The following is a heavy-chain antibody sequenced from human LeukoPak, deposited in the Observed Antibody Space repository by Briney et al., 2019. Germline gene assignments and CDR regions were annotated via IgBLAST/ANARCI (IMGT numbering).Heavy chain of an antibody. J-gene: IGHJ4*02. CDR3: ARMGYSSDSYFDY. CDR1: GYTFTSHN. V-gene: IGHV1-46*01. Sequence: ASVKVSCKASGYTFTSHNMHWVRQAPGQGLEWMGAINPSSNTTSYAQRFQGRVTMTRDTSTSTVYMELSTLRSEDTAVHYCARMGYSSDSYFDYWGQGTLVTVSS. D-gene: IGHD6-19*01. CDR2: INPSSNTT.